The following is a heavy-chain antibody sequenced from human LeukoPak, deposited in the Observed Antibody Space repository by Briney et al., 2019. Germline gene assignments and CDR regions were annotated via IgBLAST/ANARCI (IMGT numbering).Heavy chain of an antibody. D-gene: IGHD2-8*01. CDR2: ISSDGLST. CDR3: AKGLNGVSCSFDY. Sequence: HPGGSLRLSCAASGFTFGDYAMHWVRQTPGRGLEWVSLISSDGLSTHYGDSVRGRFTISRNNSENSLSLQMNGLRTEDTAFYYCAKGLNGVSCSFDYWGRGTLVTVSS. V-gene: IGHV3-43*02. J-gene: IGHJ4*02. CDR1: GFTFGDYA.